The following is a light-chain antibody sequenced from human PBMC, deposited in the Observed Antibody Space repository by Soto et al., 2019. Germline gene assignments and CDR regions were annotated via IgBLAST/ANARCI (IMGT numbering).Light chain of an antibody. J-gene: IGKJ3*01. CDR2: ATS. V-gene: IGKV3-11*01. CDR1: QSIGNY. Sequence: EVVLTQSPATLSLSPGEGATLSCKSSQSIGNYLAWYQQKPGQAPRLLIYATSNSATGIPARFSGSGSGTDFTLTISSLEPEDFAVYYCQQRSSWPFTFGPGTKVDIK. CDR3: QQRSSWPFT.